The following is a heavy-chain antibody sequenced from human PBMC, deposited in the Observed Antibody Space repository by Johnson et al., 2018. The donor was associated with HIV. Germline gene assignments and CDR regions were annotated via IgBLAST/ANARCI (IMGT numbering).Heavy chain of an antibody. CDR1: GFTVSSNY. V-gene: IGHV3-7*03. CDR2: IKQDGSEK. D-gene: IGHD3-9*01. CDR3: ARFDSFDAFYI. J-gene: IGHJ3*02. Sequence: VQLVESGGGLIQPGGSLRLSCAASGFTVSSNYMSWVRQAPGKGLEWVANIKQDGSEKYYVDSVKGRFTISRDNAKNSLYLQMNSLRAEDTAVYYCARFDSFDAFYIWGQGTMVTVSS.